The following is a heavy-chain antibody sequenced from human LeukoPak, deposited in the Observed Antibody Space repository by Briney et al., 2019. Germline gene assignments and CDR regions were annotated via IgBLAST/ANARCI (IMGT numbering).Heavy chain of an antibody. V-gene: IGHV4-38-2*01. CDR1: GYSISSGYY. CDR3: ARQGGSSSPYYYYYKDV. CDR2: IFHSGNT. J-gene: IGHJ6*03. D-gene: IGHD6-13*01. Sequence: PSETLSLTCAVSGYSISSGYYWGWFRQPPGKGLEWIGCIFHSGNTFYNPSLKSRVSISVDTSKNQFSLKLTSVTAADTAVYYCARQGGSSSPYYYYYKDVWGKGTTVTVSS.